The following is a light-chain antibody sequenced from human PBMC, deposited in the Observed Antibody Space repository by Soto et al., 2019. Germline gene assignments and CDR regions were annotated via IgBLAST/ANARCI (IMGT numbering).Light chain of an antibody. Sequence: EIVLTQSPVTLSLSPGERATLSCRASQSINNYLAWYQQKPGQPPRLLIYDASNRATAIPVRFSGSGSGTDFTLTISSLEPEDSAVYYCQQYGSSPWTFGQGTKVEIK. CDR3: QQYGSSPWT. J-gene: IGKJ1*01. CDR2: DAS. V-gene: IGKV3-11*01. CDR1: QSINNY.